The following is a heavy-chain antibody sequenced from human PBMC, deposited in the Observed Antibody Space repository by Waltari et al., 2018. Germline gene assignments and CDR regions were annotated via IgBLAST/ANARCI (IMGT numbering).Heavy chain of an antibody. J-gene: IGHJ2*01. CDR3: AKAARLWNDVLWHFDL. CDR1: GHTFTQSG. CDR2: LSAFNGHT. Sequence: QVQLVQSGAEVKKPGASVRVSCKASGHTFTQSGLPWVRQARGQGLEWMGWLSAFNGHTNYAQKFQGRLTMTRDTSTTTAYMDLTSLTSDDTAVYFCAKAARLWNDVLWHFDLWGRGTLVTVSS. V-gene: IGHV1-18*01. D-gene: IGHD1-1*01.